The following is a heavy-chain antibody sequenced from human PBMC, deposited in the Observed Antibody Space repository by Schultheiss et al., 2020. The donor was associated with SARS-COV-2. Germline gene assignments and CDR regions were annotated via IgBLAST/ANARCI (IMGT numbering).Heavy chain of an antibody. CDR2: ISSSSSYI. CDR3: ARDRYYDFWSGYLIADYYYYMDV. Sequence: GESLKISCAASGFTFSSYSMNWVRQAPGKGLEWVSSISSSSSYIYYADSVKGRFTISRDNAKNSLYPQMNSLRAEDTAVYYCARDRYYDFWSGYLIADYYYYMDVWGKGTTVTGS. CDR1: GFTFSSYS. J-gene: IGHJ6*03. V-gene: IGHV3-21*01. D-gene: IGHD3-3*01.